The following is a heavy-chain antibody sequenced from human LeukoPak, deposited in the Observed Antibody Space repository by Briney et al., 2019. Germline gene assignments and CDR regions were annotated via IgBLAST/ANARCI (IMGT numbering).Heavy chain of an antibody. J-gene: IGHJ6*03. Sequence: GGSLRLSCAASGFTFSNAWMSWVRQAPGKGLEWVSSISSSSSYIYYADSVKGRFTISRDNAKNSLYLQMNSLRAEDTAVYYCAREIDSYGYYYYMDVWGKGTTVTVSS. CDR3: AREIDSYGYYYYMDV. V-gene: IGHV3-21*01. D-gene: IGHD5-18*01. CDR1: GFTFSNAW. CDR2: ISSSSSYI.